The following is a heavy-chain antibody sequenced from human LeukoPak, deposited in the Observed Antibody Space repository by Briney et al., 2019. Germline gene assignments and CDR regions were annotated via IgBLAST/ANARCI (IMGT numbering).Heavy chain of an antibody. CDR1: GGSISSSSYY. J-gene: IGHJ4*02. V-gene: IGHV4-39*07. D-gene: IGHD3-22*01. CDR2: IYYSGST. Sequence: SETLSLTCTVSGGSISSSSYYWGWIRQPPGKGLEWIGSIYYSGSTYYNPSLKSRVTISVDTSKNQFSLKLSSVTAADTAVYYCARQDYDSTGYFDYWGQGTLVTVSS. CDR3: ARQDYDSTGYFDY.